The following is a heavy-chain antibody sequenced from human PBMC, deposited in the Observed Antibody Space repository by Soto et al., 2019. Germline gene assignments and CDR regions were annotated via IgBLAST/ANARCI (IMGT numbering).Heavy chain of an antibody. CDR3: AREDIAVAVDY. V-gene: IGHV3-30-3*01. D-gene: IGHD6-19*01. CDR1: GFTFSSYA. CDR2: ISYDGSNK. J-gene: IGHJ4*02. Sequence: QVQLVESGGGVVQPGRSLRLSCAASGFTFSSYAMHWVRQAPGKGLEWVAVISYDGSNKYYADSVKGRFTISRDNSKNTLYLQMNSLRAEDTAVYYCAREDIAVAVDYWGQGTLVTVSS.